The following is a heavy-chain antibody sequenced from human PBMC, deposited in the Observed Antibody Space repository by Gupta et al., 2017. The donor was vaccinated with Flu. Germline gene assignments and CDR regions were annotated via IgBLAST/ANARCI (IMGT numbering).Heavy chain of an antibody. CDR1: GFSLSTSGVG. D-gene: IGHD2-2*01. CDR2: IYWNDDK. CDR3: AHTLATAAYDQSYYYYYGLDV. Sequence: QITLKESGPTLVKPTQTLTLTCTFSGFSLSTSGVGAGWIRQPPGKALEWLALIYWNDDKRYSPSLKSRLTITKDTSNNQVVLTMTNMDPLDTATYYCAHTLATAAYDQSYYYYYGLDVWGQGTTVTVSS. V-gene: IGHV2-5*01. J-gene: IGHJ6*02.